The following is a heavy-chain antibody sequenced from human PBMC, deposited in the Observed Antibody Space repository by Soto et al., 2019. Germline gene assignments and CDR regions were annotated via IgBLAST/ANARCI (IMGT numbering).Heavy chain of an antibody. Sequence: SETLSLPCNVSGGFLSIYYWSWIRQPPGKGLEWIGYIYYSGSTNYNPSLKSRVTISVDTSKNQFSLKLSSVTAADTSLDYCSRDGHYFFDFSTQGT. CDR2: IYYSGST. V-gene: IGHV4-59*01. CDR1: GGFLSIYY. J-gene: IGHJ4*02. CDR3: SRDGHYFFDF.